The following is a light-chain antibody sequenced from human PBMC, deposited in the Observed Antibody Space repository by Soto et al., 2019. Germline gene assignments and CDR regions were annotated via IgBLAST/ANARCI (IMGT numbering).Light chain of an antibody. CDR1: QSVSSSY. V-gene: IGKV3-20*01. CDR3: QPYGSSPAT. Sequence: VFTQYPGNMSLSPGERATLSCRASQSVSSSYLAWYQQKPGQAPRLLIYGASSRAIGIPDRFSGSGSGTDFTLTIIRLEPEDFAVYYCQPYGSSPATFGLWAML. J-gene: IGKJ1*01. CDR2: GAS.